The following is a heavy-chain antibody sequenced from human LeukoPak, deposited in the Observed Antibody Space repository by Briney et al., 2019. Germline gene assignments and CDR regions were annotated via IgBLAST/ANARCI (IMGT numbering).Heavy chain of an antibody. CDR1: GYTLTGYY. D-gene: IGHD3-22*01. CDR3: ARDRGDDTVSYFDY. CDR2: INPNSGGT. V-gene: IGHV1-2*06. J-gene: IGHJ4*02. Sequence: ASVKVSCKASGYTLTGYYMHWVRQAPGQGLEWMGRINPNSGGTNSPQKFQGRITMPRDTSLSTASMEPSRLRSEDTAVYYCARDRGDDTVSYFDYWGQGTLVTVPS.